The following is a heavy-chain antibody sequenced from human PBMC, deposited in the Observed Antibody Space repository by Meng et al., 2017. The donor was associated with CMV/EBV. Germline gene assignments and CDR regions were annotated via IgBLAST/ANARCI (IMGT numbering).Heavy chain of an antibody. D-gene: IGHD6-13*01. CDR1: GHTFTGYY. V-gene: IGHV1-2*02. CDR3: ARAGQQQLSK. Sequence: QVQLVQSGAGVKKPGLSVTVSCKASGHTFTGYYMHWVRQAPGQGLEWMGWINPNSGGTNYAQKLQGRVTMTRDTSISTAYMELSRLRSDDTAVYYCARAGQQQLSKWGQGTLVTVSS. CDR2: INPNSGGT. J-gene: IGHJ4*02.